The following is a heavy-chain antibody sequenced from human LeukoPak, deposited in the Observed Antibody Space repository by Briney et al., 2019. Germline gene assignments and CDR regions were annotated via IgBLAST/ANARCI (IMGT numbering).Heavy chain of an antibody. CDR1: GGSISSYY. CDR2: IFYSGST. V-gene: IGHV4-59*01. D-gene: IGHD5-24*01. J-gene: IGHJ4*02. CDR3: AREDGYNSPYYFDY. Sequence: SETLSLTCTVSGGSISSYYWSWIRQPPGKGLEWIGFIFYSGSTNYNPSVKSRVTISVDTSKNHFSLKLRSVTAADTAVYYCAREDGYNSPYYFDYWGQGTLVTVSS.